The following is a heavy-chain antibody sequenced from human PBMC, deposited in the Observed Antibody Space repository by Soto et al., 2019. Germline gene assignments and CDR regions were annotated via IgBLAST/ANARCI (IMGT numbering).Heavy chain of an antibody. Sequence: GASVNVSCKASGYTFTRHYMHWVRQAPGQGLEWMGIIDARGGSTTYALKFQGRVTMTRDSSTSTVHMDLSSLRSEDTAVYYCARDWGLSSELDLPDYWGQGTLVTVSS. D-gene: IGHD6-25*01. CDR3: ARDWGLSSELDLPDY. V-gene: IGHV1-46*01. CDR2: IDARGGST. CDR1: GYTFTRHY. J-gene: IGHJ4*02.